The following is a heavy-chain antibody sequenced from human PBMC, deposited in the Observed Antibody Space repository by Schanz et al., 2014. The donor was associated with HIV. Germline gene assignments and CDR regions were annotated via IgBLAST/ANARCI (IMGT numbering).Heavy chain of an antibody. CDR2: ISDSGGST. Sequence: EVQLLESGGGLLQPGGSLRLSCAASGFSFSSYAMSWVRQAPGKGLEWVSVISDSGGSTYYADPVKGRFTISRDASKNALYLQMNSLRAEDTAVYYCARDNSGSIDYWGQGTLVTVSS. V-gene: IGHV3-23*01. J-gene: IGHJ4*02. D-gene: IGHD3-10*01. CDR3: ARDNSGSIDY. CDR1: GFSFSSYA.